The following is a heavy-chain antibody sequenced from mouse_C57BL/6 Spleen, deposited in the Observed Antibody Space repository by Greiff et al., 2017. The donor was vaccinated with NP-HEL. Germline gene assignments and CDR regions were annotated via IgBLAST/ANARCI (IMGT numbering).Heavy chain of an antibody. J-gene: IGHJ3*01. CDR1: GFNIKDYY. V-gene: IGHV14-1*01. Sequence: EVKLQESGAELVRPGASVKLSCTASGFNIKDYYMHWVKQRPEQGLEWIGRIDPEDGDTEYAPKFQGKATMTADTSSNTAYLQLSSLTSEDTAVYYCTTRRKTSAWFAYWGQGTLVTVSA. CDR3: TTRRKTSAWFAY. CDR2: IDPEDGDT.